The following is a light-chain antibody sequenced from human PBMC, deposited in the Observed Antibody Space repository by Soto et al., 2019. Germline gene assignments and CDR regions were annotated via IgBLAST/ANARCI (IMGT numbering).Light chain of an antibody. CDR2: GTN. Sequence: QSVLTQPPSVSAAPGQKVTISCSGSSSDIGNNYVSWYQQLPGTAPKVLIYGTNNRPSGVSDRFSGSRSGASASLAITGLQADDEADYYCQSYDRSLGVTLVFGGGTKLTVL. CDR3: QSYDRSLGVTLV. J-gene: IGLJ3*02. V-gene: IGLV1-40*01. CDR1: SSDIGNNYV.